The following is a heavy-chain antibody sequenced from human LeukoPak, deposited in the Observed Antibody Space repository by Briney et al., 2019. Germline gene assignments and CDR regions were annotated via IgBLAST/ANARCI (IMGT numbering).Heavy chain of an antibody. CDR2: IYYSGST. J-gene: IGHJ4*02. D-gene: IGHD3-16*01. CDR1: GGSISSYY. CDR3: ARERGRPTYFDY. V-gene: IGHV4-59*01. Sequence: PSETLSLTCTVSGGSISSYYWSWIRQPPGKGLEWIGYIYYSGSTNYNPSLKSRVTISIDMSKDQFSLKLNSVTAADTAVYYCARERGRPTYFDYWGQGTLVTVSS.